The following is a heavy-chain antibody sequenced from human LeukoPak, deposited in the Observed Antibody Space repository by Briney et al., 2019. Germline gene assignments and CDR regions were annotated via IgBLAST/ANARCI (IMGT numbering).Heavy chain of an antibody. CDR1: GYTFTSYD. Sequence: ASVKVSCKASGYTFTSYDINWVRQATGQGLEWMGWMDPNSGNTGYAQKFQGRVTMTRNTSISTAYMELSSPRSEDTAVYYCARGYQEMVYAIRRYYGMDVWGQGTTVTVSS. CDR3: ARGYQEMVYAIRRYYGMDV. CDR2: MDPNSGNT. J-gene: IGHJ6*02. D-gene: IGHD2-8*01. V-gene: IGHV1-8*01.